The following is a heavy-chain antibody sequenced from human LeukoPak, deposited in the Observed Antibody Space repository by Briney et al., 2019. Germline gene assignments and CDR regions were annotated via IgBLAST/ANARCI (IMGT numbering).Heavy chain of an antibody. Sequence: GGSLRLSCAASGFTFSSYGMHWVRQAPGKGLEWVAVIWYDGSNKYYADSVKGRFTISRDNSKNTLYLQMNSLRAEDTAVYYCARDSTAAAGTLSRPRYYYYMDVWGKGTTVTVSS. J-gene: IGHJ6*03. D-gene: IGHD6-13*01. CDR2: IWYDGSNK. V-gene: IGHV3-33*01. CDR1: GFTFSSYG. CDR3: ARDSTAAAGTLSRPRYYYYMDV.